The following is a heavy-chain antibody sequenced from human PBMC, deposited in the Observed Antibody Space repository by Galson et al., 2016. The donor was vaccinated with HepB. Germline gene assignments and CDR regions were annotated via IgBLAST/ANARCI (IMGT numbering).Heavy chain of an antibody. V-gene: IGHV4-59*13. Sequence: SETLSLTCTVSGGFISSYYWSWIRQPPGKGLEWIGYIYYSGSTNYNPSLKSRVNISLDTSKNQFSLKLTSVSAADKAVYFCARVLNRSFHYVDSWSQGTLVTVSS. J-gene: IGHJ4*02. CDR2: IYYSGST. CDR3: ARVLNRSFHYVDS. CDR1: GGFISSYY.